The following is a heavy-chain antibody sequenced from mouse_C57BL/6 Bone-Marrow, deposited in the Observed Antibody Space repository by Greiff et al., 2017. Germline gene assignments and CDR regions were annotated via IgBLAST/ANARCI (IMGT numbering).Heavy chain of an antibody. J-gene: IGHJ1*03. CDR3: ARNGEDGYFDV. CDR2: IYPGSGST. Sequence: QVQLQQSGAELVKPGASVKLSCTASGYTFTEYTIHWVKQRSGPGLEWIGLIYPGSGSTKYNEKFKDKATLTADKSSSTVYMELSRLTSDDSAVYYCARNGEDGYFDVWGTGTMVTVSS. CDR1: GYTFTEYT. V-gene: IGHV1-62-2*01.